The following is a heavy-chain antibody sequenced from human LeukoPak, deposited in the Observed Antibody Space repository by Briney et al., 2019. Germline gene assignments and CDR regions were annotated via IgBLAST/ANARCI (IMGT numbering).Heavy chain of an antibody. D-gene: IGHD4-17*01. CDR2: IIPIFGTA. Sequence: SVNVSCKASGGTFSSYAISWVRQAPGQGLEWMGRIIPIFGTANYAQKFQGRVTITTDESTSTAYMELSSLRSEDTAVYYCARADLDYGDYGDFDYWGRGTLVTVSS. V-gene: IGHV1-69*05. CDR1: GGTFSSYA. J-gene: IGHJ4*02. CDR3: ARADLDYGDYGDFDY.